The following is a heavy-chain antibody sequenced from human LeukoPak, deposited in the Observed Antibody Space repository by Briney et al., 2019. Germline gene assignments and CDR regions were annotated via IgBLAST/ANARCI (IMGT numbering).Heavy chain of an antibody. CDR3: ARVRVGATYGGAFDI. CDR2: ISSSSTYI. V-gene: IGHV3-21*01. Sequence: GGSLRLSCAASEFTFNNYGMSWVRQAPGRVLEWVSSISSSSTYISYADSVKGRFTISRDDAKNSLYLQMNSLRAEDTAVYSCARVRVGATYGGAFDIWGQGTMVTVSS. D-gene: IGHD1-26*01. J-gene: IGHJ3*02. CDR1: EFTFNNYG.